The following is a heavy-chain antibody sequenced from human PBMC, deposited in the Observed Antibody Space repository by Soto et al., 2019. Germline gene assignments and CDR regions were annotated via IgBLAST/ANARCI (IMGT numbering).Heavy chain of an antibody. Sequence: SETLSLTCAVYGGSFSGYYWSWIRQPPGKGLEWIGEINHSGSTNYNPSLKSRVTISVDTSKNQFSLKLSSVTAADTAVYYCARGRHFTNGVCYIYAFDIWGQGTMVLVSS. D-gene: IGHD2-8*01. V-gene: IGHV4-34*01. CDR3: ARGRHFTNGVCYIYAFDI. J-gene: IGHJ3*02. CDR1: GGSFSGYY. CDR2: INHSGST.